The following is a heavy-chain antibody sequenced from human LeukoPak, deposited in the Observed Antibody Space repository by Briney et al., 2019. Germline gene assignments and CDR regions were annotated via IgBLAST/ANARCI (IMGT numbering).Heavy chain of an antibody. J-gene: IGHJ5*02. Sequence: PSETLSLTCTVSGGSISSSSYYWGWIRQSPGRGLNWIGSIYYSGNTYYNPSLKRRVTISLDTSKNQFSLKMRSVTAGDTAVYYCARLILWQQGWFDPWGQGTLVTVYS. CDR3: ARLILWQQGWFDP. D-gene: IGHD3-10*01. V-gene: IGHV4-39*01. CDR2: IYYSGNT. CDR1: GGSISSSSYY.